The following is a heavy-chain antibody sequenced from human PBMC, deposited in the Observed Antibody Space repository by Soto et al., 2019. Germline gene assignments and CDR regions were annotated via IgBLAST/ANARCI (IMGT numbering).Heavy chain of an antibody. V-gene: IGHV4-30-4*01. J-gene: IGHJ5*02. Sequence: PSETLSLTCTVSGGSISSGDYYWSWIRQPPGKGLEWIGYIYYGGSTYYNPSLKSRVTISVDTSKNQFSLKLSSVTAADTAVYYCARDTYYYDSSGYSNWFDPWGQGTLVTVSS. CDR2: IYYGGST. CDR3: ARDTYYYDSSGYSNWFDP. D-gene: IGHD3-22*01. CDR1: GGSISSGDYY.